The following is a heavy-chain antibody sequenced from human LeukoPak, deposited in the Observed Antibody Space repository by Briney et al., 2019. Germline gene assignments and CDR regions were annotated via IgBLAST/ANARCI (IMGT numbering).Heavy chain of an antibody. Sequence: PGGSLRLSCAASGFTFSDYSMNWVRQAPGKGLEWVSYINSSSSYIYYADSVKGRFTISRDNAKNSLYLQMNSLRAEDTAVYYCARDVGGSSPGFDYWGQGTLVTVSS. J-gene: IGHJ4*02. CDR3: ARDVGGSSPGFDY. CDR2: INSSSSYI. CDR1: GFTFSDYS. V-gene: IGHV3-21*01. D-gene: IGHD1-26*01.